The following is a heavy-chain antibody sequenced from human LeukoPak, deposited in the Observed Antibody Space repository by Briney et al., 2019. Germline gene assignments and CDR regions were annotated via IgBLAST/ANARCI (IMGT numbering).Heavy chain of an antibody. CDR3: ARESSPSGYYFDY. D-gene: IGHD6-6*01. J-gene: IGHJ4*02. CDR2: ISTGGGTI. CDR1: GILVSSNY. V-gene: IGHV3-11*04. Sequence: GGSLRLSCVASGILVSSNYMSWVRQAPGKGLECISFISTGGGTIYYADSVKGRFTISRDNADNSQFLQMTSLRAEDTAVYYCARESSPSGYYFDYWGQGTLVTVSS.